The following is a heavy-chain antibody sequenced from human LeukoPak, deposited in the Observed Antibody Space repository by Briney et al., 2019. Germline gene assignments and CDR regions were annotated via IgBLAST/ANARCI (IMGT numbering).Heavy chain of an antibody. CDR3: ARAYYGSGSYYPFDY. Sequence: SETLSLTCAVYGGSFSGYYWSWIRQPPGKGLEWIGEINHSGSTNYNPSLKSRVTISVDTSKNQFSPKLSSVTAADTAVYYCARAYYGSGSYYPFDYWGQGTLVTVSS. CDR2: INHSGST. CDR1: GGSFSGYY. D-gene: IGHD3-10*01. J-gene: IGHJ4*02. V-gene: IGHV4-34*01.